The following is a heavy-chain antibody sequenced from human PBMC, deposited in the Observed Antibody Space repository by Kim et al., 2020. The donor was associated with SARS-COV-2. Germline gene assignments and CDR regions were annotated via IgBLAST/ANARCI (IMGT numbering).Heavy chain of an antibody. V-gene: IGHV1-2*02. CDR3: ARHSSYYYGMDV. Sequence: ASVKVSCKASGYTFTGYYMHWVRQAPGQGLEWMGWINPNSGGTNYAQKFQGRVTMTRDTSISTAYMELSRLRSDDTAVYYCARHSSYYYGMDVWGQGTTVTVSS. CDR1: GYTFTGYY. CDR2: INPNSGGT. J-gene: IGHJ6*02.